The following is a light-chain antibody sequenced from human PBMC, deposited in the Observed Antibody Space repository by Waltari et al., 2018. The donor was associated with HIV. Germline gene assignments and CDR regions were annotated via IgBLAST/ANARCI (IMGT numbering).Light chain of an antibody. J-gene: IGKJ1*01. CDR3: QQYYNAPPWT. Sequence: DLVMTQSPDSLAVSLGERATINCKSSQNILYYSTNKYYLAWYQQKPGQPPKLLIYWASTRASGVPDRFSGSASGTDFSLTISSLQAEDVAVYYRQQYYNAPPWTFGRGTKVEIK. V-gene: IGKV4-1*01. CDR2: WAS. CDR1: QNILYYSTNKYY.